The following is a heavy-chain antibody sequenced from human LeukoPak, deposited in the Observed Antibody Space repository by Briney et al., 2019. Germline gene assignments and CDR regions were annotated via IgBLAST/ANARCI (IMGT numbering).Heavy chain of an antibody. CDR3: ARVSSRGYIGYDWSGFDY. CDR2: INPNSGGT. D-gene: IGHD5-12*01. CDR1: GYTFTGYY. Sequence: ASVKVPCKASGYTFTGYYMHWVPQAPGQGPEWMGWINPNSGGTNYAQKFQGRVTMTRDTSISTAYMELSRLGSDDTAVYYCARVSSRGYIGYDWSGFDYWGQGTLVTVSS. V-gene: IGHV1-2*02. J-gene: IGHJ4*02.